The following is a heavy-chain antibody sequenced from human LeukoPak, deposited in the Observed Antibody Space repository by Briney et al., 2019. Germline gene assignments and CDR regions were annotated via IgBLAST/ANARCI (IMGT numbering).Heavy chain of an antibody. J-gene: IGHJ4*02. D-gene: IGHD3-22*01. CDR3: AQYYYDSSGYYSGHDY. Sequence: GSSVKVSCKASGCTFSSYAISWVRQAPGQGLEWMGRIIPIFGTANYAQKFQGRVTITTDESTSTAYMELSSLRSEDTAVYYCAQYYYDSSGYYSGHDYWGQGTLVTVSS. CDR2: IIPIFGTA. V-gene: IGHV1-69*05. CDR1: GCTFSSYA.